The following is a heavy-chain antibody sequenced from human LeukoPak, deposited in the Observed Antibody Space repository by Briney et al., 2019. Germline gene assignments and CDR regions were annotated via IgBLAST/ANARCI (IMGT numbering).Heavy chain of an antibody. V-gene: IGHV1-69*13. CDR1: GGTFSSYA. J-gene: IGHJ4*02. Sequence: SVKVSCKASGGTFSSYAISWVRQAPGQGLEWMGGIIPIFGTANYAQKFQGRVTITADESTSTAYMELSSLRSEDTAVYYCAVLRFLEWLSPFDYWGQGTLVTVSS. D-gene: IGHD3-3*01. CDR3: AVLRFLEWLSPFDY. CDR2: IIPIFGTA.